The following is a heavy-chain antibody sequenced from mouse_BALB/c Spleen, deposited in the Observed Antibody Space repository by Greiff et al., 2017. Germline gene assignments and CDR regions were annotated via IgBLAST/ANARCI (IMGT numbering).Heavy chain of an antibody. J-gene: IGHJ3*01. D-gene: IGHD1-2*01. CDR1: GFNIKDYY. CDR3: NAYGYGEGFAY. CDR2: IDPENGDT. V-gene: IGHV14-4*02. Sequence: VQLKESGAELVRSGASVKLSCTASGFNIKDYYMHWVKQRPEQGLEWIGWIDPENGDTEYAPKFQGKATMTADTSSNTAYLQLSSLTSEDTAVYYCNAYGYGEGFAYWGQGTLVTVSA.